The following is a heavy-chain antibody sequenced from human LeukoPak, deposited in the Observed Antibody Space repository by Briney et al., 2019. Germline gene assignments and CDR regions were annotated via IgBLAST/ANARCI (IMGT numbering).Heavy chain of an antibody. V-gene: IGHV3-21*01. Sequence: GGSLRLSCAASGFTFSSYSMNWVRQAPGKGLEWVSSISSSSSYIYYADSVKGRFTISRDNAKNSLFLQMNSLRAEDTAVYYCARDLSGYDSSGRFDYWGQGTLVTVSS. CDR2: ISSSSSYI. D-gene: IGHD3-22*01. CDR1: GFTFSSYS. CDR3: ARDLSGYDSSGRFDY. J-gene: IGHJ4*02.